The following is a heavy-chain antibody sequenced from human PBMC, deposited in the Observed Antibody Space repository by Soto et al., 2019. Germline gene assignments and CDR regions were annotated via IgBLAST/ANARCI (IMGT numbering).Heavy chain of an antibody. V-gene: IGHV3-66*01. Sequence: GESLKISCAASGVTVSSNYMSWVRQAPGKGLEWVSVIYSGGSTYYADSVRGRFTISRDNSKNTLYLQMNSLGAEDTAVYFCARAPPYGGSICYYSYGMDVWGQGSTVTVSS. J-gene: IGHJ6*02. CDR1: GVTVSSNY. CDR2: IYSGGST. D-gene: IGHD4-17*01. CDR3: ARAPPYGGSICYYSYGMDV.